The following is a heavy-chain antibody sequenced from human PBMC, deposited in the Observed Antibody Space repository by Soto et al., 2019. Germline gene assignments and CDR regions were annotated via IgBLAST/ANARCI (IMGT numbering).Heavy chain of an antibody. CDR3: ARDIISGYSSGSVGYGMDV. CDR2: ISYDGSNK. Sequence: QVQLVESGGGVVQPGRSLRLSCAASGFTFSSYAMHWVRQAPGKGLEWVAVISYDGSNKYYADSVKGRFTISRDNSKNTLYLQMNSLRAEDTAVYYCARDIISGYSSGSVGYGMDVW. D-gene: IGHD6-19*01. V-gene: IGHV3-30-3*01. J-gene: IGHJ6*01. CDR1: GFTFSSYA.